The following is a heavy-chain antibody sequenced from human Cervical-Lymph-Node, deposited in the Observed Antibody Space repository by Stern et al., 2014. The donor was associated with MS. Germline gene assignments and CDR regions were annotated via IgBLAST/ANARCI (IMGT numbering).Heavy chain of an antibody. V-gene: IGHV1-69*01. CDR3: ARAAYSTSSYNY. CDR2: IIPIFGTA. CDR1: GGTFNTNV. D-gene: IGHD6-6*01. J-gene: IGHJ4*02. Sequence: VQLVRSGAEVKKPGSSVKVSCKASGGTFNTNVISWVRQAPGQGLEWMGGIIPIFGTALYAQKFQGRVTITANESTRAVYRELRSLRSEDTAVYYCARAAYSTSSYNYWGQGTLVIVSS.